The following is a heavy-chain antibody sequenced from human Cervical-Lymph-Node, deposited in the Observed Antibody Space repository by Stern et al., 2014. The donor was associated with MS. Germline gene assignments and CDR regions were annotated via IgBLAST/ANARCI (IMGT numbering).Heavy chain of an antibody. J-gene: IGHJ5*02. CDR3: ALSSETSDRWYSLGYDL. CDR1: GGTFSKFP. CDR2: IFPVFGTP. Sequence: VQLVESGAEVMKPGSSVKVSCKASGGTFSKFPSSWVRQAPGQGLEWMGGIFPVFGTPTYAQEVRGRVTITADGSTSTVYMELSSLRSDDTAVYYCALSSETSDRWYSLGYDLWGQGTLVTVSS. V-gene: IGHV1-69*01. D-gene: IGHD6-13*01.